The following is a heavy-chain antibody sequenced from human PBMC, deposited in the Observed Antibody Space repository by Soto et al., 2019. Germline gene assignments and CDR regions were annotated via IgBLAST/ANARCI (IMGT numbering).Heavy chain of an antibody. Sequence: QVQVEQSGAEVKKPGSSVKVSCKASGGTFSTAAISWVRQAPGQGLEWMGGIMPIFRTADYAQKFQGRVTITADESTTTPYLALTSLRSEDTAVYYCASDKVRPELGGNYYSIMDVWRQGTTVTVSS. CDR3: ASDKVRPELGGNYYSIMDV. D-gene: IGHD3-3*02. CDR2: IMPIFRTA. V-gene: IGHV1-69*12. J-gene: IGHJ6*02. CDR1: GGTFSTAA.